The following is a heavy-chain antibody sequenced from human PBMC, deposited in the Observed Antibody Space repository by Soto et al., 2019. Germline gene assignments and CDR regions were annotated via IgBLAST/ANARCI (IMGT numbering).Heavy chain of an antibody. J-gene: IGHJ2*01. CDR3: ARGSGVAATDWYFDL. CDR2: SIPIFGTV. CDR1: GGTFSSYA. Sequence: QVQLVQSGAEVKKPGSSVKVSCKASGGTFSSYAISWVRQAPGQGLEWMGGSIPIFGTVNYAQKFQGRATITADESTSTAYMELSSLRSEDTAVYYCARGSGVAATDWYFDLWGRGTLVTVSS. V-gene: IGHV1-69*01. D-gene: IGHD2-15*01.